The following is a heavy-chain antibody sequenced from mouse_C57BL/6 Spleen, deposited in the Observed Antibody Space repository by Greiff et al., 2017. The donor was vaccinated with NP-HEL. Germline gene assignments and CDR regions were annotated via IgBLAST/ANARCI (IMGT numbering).Heavy chain of an antibody. D-gene: IGHD2-3*01. V-gene: IGHV1-82*01. CDR3: AREGDGYPFAY. CDR1: GYAFSSSW. Sequence: QVQLKQSGPELVKPGASVKISCKASGYAFSSSWMNWVKQRPGKGLEWIGRIYPGDGDTNYNGKFKGKATLTADKSSSTAYMQLSSLTSEDSAVYFCAREGDGYPFAYWGQGTLVTVSA. J-gene: IGHJ3*01. CDR2: IYPGDGDT.